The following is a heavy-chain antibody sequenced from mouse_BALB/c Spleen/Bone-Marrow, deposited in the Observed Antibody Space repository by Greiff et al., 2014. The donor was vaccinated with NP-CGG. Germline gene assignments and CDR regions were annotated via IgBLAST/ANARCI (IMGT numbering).Heavy chain of an antibody. Sequence: DVMLVESGGDLVKPGGSLKLSCAASGFTFSSYGMSWGRQTPDERLEWVATISSGGSNTYYPDSVKGRFTISRDNAKNTLYLQMSSLKSEDTAMYYCARHQRYYAMDYWGQGTSVTVSS. CDR3: ARHQRYYAMDY. CDR2: ISSGGSNT. CDR1: GFTFSSYG. J-gene: IGHJ4*01. V-gene: IGHV5-6*02.